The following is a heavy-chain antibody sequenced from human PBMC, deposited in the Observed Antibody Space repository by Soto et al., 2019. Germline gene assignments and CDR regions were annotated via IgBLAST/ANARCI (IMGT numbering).Heavy chain of an antibody. V-gene: IGHV1-46*01. CDR1: GYTFTSYY. J-gene: IGHJ6*02. Sequence: QVQLVQSGAEVKKPGASVKVSCKASGYTFTSYYIHWVRQAPGQGLEWMGIINPSGGSTIYAEKFPGRVTMTRHTYTRTVYMDLNSLTSENTAVYYCARAITMLRGPQGDVWGQGTKATVSS. CDR3: ARAITMLRGPQGDV. CDR2: INPSGGST. D-gene: IGHD3-10*01.